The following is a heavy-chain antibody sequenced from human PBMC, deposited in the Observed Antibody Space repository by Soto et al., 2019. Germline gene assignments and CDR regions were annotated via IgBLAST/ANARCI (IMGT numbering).Heavy chain of an antibody. Sequence: GGSLRLSCAASGLTVSTKYMSWVRQAPGKGLEWVSVIYSGGSTFYADSVRGRFTISRDNSKNTVNLQMNSLRAEDTAVYYCARDPWAADYWGQGTLVTVSS. J-gene: IGHJ4*02. CDR2: IYSGGST. D-gene: IGHD3-16*01. CDR1: GLTVSTKY. V-gene: IGHV3-66*01. CDR3: ARDPWAADY.